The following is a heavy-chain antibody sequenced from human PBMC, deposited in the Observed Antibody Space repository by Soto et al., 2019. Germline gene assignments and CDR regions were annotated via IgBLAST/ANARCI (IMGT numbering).Heavy chain of an antibody. Sequence: GGTLRLSCAASGFTFSSYAMSWVRQAPGKGLEWVSAISGSGGSTYYADSVKGRFTISRDNSKNTLYLQMNSLRAEDTAVYYCAKDPSSFYRQLDWFDPWGQGTLVTVSS. D-gene: IGHD5-18*01. V-gene: IGHV3-23*01. CDR1: GFTFSSYA. CDR3: AKDPSSFYRQLDWFDP. J-gene: IGHJ5*02. CDR2: ISGSGGST.